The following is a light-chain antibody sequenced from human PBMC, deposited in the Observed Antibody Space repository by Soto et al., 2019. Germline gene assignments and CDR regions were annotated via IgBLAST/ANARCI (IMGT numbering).Light chain of an antibody. J-gene: IGKJ1*01. CDR2: GAS. CDR1: QSVSSTY. CDR3: LLCGSSPWT. V-gene: IGKV3-20*01. Sequence: EMVLTQSPGTLSLSPGERATLSCRASQSVSSTYLAWYQQKPGQAPRLLIYGASTRAAGLPDRFSGSGSGTDFTLTISRLEPEDCAVYYCLLCGSSPWTFGQGTKVEIK.